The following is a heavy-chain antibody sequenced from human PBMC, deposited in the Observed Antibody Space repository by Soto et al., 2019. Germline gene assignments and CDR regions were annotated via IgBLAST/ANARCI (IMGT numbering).Heavy chain of an antibody. D-gene: IGHD3-10*01. V-gene: IGHV3-33*01. J-gene: IGHJ3*02. Sequence: GGSLRLSCAASGFTFSIYGMHWVRQAPGKGLEWVAVIWHDGKNKYYADSVKGRFTISRDNSKSTLDLQMSSLRVEDTAVYYWARDKGSDAPIDMWGQGTMVTVSS. CDR1: GFTFSIYG. CDR2: IWHDGKNK. CDR3: ARDKGSDAPIDM.